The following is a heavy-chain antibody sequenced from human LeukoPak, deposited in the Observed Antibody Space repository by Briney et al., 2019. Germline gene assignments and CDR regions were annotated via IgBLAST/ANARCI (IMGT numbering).Heavy chain of an antibody. CDR2: IIPIFGTA. D-gene: IGHD2-2*01. J-gene: IGHJ4*02. CDR3: ARDEGYCSSTSCYGTY. Sequence: GASVKVSCKASGGTFSGYAISWVRQAPGQGLEWMGGIIPIFGTANYAQKFQGRVTITADESTSTAYMELSSLRSKDTAVYYCARDEGYCSSTSCYGTYWGQGTLVTVSS. V-gene: IGHV1-69*13. CDR1: GGTFSGYA.